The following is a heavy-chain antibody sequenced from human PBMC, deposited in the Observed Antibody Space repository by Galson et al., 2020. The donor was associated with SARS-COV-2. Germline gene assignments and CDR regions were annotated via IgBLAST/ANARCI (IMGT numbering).Heavy chain of an antibody. CDR3: ARSRYSSGWPHDAFDS. D-gene: IGHD6-19*01. CDR1: GLSISGYA. V-gene: IGHV3-30*16. Sequence: GGSLRLSCVASGLSISGYAMHWVRQAPGKGLEWVAAISHDGSNDHYVNSVKGRFTISRDNSKNTLYLQMNSLRPEDTALYYCARSRYSSGWPHDAFDSWGQGTMVTVSS. J-gene: IGHJ3*02. CDR2: ISHDGSND.